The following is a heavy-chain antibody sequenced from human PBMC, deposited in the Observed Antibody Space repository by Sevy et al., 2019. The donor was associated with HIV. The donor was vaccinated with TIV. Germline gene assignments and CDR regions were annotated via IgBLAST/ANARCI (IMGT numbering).Heavy chain of an antibody. D-gene: IGHD3-3*01. V-gene: IGHV3-30*18. CDR3: AKHSHYDFWSGYYREGNWFDP. J-gene: IGHJ5*02. CDR1: GFTFSSYG. Sequence: GSLRLSCAASGFTFSSYGMHWVRQAPGKGLEWVAVISYDGSNKYYADSVKGRFTISRDNSKNTLYLQMNSLRAEDTAVYYCAKHSHYDFWSGYYREGNWFDPWGQGTLVTVSS. CDR2: ISYDGSNK.